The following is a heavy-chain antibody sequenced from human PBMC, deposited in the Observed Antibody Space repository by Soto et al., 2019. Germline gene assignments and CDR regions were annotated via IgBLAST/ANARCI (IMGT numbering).Heavy chain of an antibody. D-gene: IGHD3-16*02. Sequence: PGGSLRLSCAASGFTIGIYIMNWVRQATGKGLEWVSAISGSGGSTYYAASVKGRFTISRDNSKNTLYLQMNSLRAEDTAVYYCAKDLGELSPYYYYYMDVWGKGTTVTVSS. CDR2: ISGSGGST. CDR1: GFTIGIYI. J-gene: IGHJ6*03. CDR3: AKDLGELSPYYYYYMDV. V-gene: IGHV3-23*01.